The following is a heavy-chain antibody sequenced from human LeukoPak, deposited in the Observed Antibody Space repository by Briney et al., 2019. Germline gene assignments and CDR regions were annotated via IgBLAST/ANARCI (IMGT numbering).Heavy chain of an antibody. V-gene: IGHV3-74*03. Sequence: GGSLRLSCAASGFTFSSYWMHWVRQAPGKGMVWVSRIDNDGSGITYADSVEGRFTSSRDYAKNTLYLQMNSLRADDAAVYYCVRGEFGPNNWGQGTLVTVSS. CDR3: VRGEFGPNN. J-gene: IGHJ4*02. D-gene: IGHD3-16*01. CDR2: IDNDGSGI. CDR1: GFTFSSYW.